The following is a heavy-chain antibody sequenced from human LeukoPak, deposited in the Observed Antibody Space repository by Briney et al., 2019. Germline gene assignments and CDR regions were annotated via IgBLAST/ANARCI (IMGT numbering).Heavy chain of an antibody. CDR1: GGSISSSSYY. V-gene: IGHV4-39*01. CDR3: ARLGWGSHRHHDY. Sequence: SETLSLTCTVSGGSISSSSYYWGWIRQPPGKGLEWIGSIYYSGSTYYNPSLKSRVTISVDTSKNQFSLKLSSVTAADTAVYYCARLGWGSHRHHDYWGQGTLVTVSS. CDR2: IYYSGST. J-gene: IGHJ4*02. D-gene: IGHD1-14*01.